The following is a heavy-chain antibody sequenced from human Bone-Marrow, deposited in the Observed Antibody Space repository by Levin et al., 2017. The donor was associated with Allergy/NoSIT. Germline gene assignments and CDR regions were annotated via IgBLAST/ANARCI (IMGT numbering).Heavy chain of an antibody. CDR3: AKVWEAAEDVDY. Sequence: PGGSLRLSCAASGFTFSKYVMSWVRQAPGRGLECVATITTSGAATYYGDSVRGRFTITRDNSKSTLFLQMTGLRAEDSAVYFCAKVWEAAEDVDYWGQGTLVTVSS. V-gene: IGHV3-23*01. CDR2: ITTSGAAT. J-gene: IGHJ4*02. D-gene: IGHD1-26*01. CDR1: GFTFSKYV.